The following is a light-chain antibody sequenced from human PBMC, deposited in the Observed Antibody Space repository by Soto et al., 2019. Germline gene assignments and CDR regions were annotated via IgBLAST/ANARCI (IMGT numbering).Light chain of an antibody. V-gene: IGKV3-15*01. CDR1: QSVSSSY. CDR2: DAS. Sequence: ETVLTQSPGTPSFSPGERATPSFRALQSVSSSYLAWYQQKPGQAPRLLIYDASTRATGIPARFRGSGSGTEFTLTISSLQSEDFAVYYCQQYNTWPPITFGQGTRLEVK. CDR3: QQYNTWPPIT. J-gene: IGKJ5*01.